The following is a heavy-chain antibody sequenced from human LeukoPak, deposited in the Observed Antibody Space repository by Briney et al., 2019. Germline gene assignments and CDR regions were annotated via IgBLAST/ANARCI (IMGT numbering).Heavy chain of an antibody. CDR3: ARDGGPTKPGDLWYFDL. Sequence: SQTLSLTCAVSGGSISSGGYSWSWIRQPPGKGLEWIGYIYHSGSTYCNPSLKSRVTISVDRSKNQFSLKLSSVTAADTAVYYCARDGGPTKPGDLWYFDLWGRGTLVTVSS. CDR2: IYHSGST. D-gene: IGHD3-10*01. V-gene: IGHV4-30-2*01. J-gene: IGHJ2*01. CDR1: GGSISSGGYS.